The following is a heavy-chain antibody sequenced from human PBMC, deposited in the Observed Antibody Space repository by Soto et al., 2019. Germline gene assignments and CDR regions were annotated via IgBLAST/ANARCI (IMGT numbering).Heavy chain of an antibody. CDR1: GHIFSNYW. V-gene: IGHV5-51*01. J-gene: IGHJ4*02. D-gene: IGHD3-22*01. CDR2: IYPDDSDT. CDR3: ARQRLWGTSGYYYFEN. Sequence: GESLKISCKGSGHIFSNYWIGWVSQMPGKGLEWIGTIYPDDSDTRYSPSFQGHVTITLDKSINTAYLQWSRLKASDTAMYYCARQRLWGTSGYYYFENWGQGTLVTVSS.